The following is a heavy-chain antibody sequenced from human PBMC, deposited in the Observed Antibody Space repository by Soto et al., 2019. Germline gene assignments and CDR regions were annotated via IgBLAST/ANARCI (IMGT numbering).Heavy chain of an antibody. CDR3: GRTVFLWVGESTGPYYFDY. CDR2: IYYSGST. V-gene: IGHV4-59*08. CDR1: GGSISSYY. D-gene: IGHD3-10*01. J-gene: IGHJ4*02. Sequence: SETLSLTCTVSGGSISSYYWSWIRQPPGKRLEWIGYIYYSGSTNYNPSLKTPVTLSASASKNQFSLKASSAAAADTSAYYCGRTVFLWVGESTGPYYFDYWGQGTLVTVSS.